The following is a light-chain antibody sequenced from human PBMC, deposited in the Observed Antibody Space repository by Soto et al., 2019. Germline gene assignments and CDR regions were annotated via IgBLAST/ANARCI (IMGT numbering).Light chain of an antibody. CDR3: CSYVGSSILM. CDR1: SSDVGLYNL. Sequence: QWSWAQSASVSGSPGQSITISCTGTSSDVGLYNLVSWYQQLPGKAPKLIIYEVNERPSGISDRFSGSKSGNTASLTISGLQDEDEADYYCCSYVGSSILMFGGGTKLTVL. V-gene: IGLV2-23*02. J-gene: IGLJ3*02. CDR2: EVN.